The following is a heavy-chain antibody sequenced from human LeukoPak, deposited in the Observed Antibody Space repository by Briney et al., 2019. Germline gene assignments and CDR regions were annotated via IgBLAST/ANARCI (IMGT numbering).Heavy chain of an antibody. Sequence: GGSLRLSCAASGFTFSSYGMHWVRQAPGKGLEWVAVISYDGSNKYYADSVKGRFTISRDNSKNTLYLQMNSLRAEDTAVYYCARNPPGWLQADYWGQGTLVTVSS. CDR1: GFTFSSYG. CDR2: ISYDGSNK. J-gene: IGHJ4*02. V-gene: IGHV3-30*03. CDR3: ARNPPGWLQADY. D-gene: IGHD5-24*01.